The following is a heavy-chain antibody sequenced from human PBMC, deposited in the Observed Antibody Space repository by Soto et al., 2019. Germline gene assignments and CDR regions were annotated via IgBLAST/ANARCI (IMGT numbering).Heavy chain of an antibody. CDR2: ISGSGGST. CDR3: AKGTANDPRVYDY. Sequence: VQLLESGGGLVQPGGSLRLSCAASGFTFSTYAMSWVRQAPGKGLEWVSAISGSGGSTYYADSVKGRFTLSRDNSKNTLYLQMNSLRAEDTALYYCAKGTANDPRVYDYWGQGTLVTVSS. J-gene: IGHJ4*02. V-gene: IGHV3-23*01. CDR1: GFTFSTYA. D-gene: IGHD1-1*01.